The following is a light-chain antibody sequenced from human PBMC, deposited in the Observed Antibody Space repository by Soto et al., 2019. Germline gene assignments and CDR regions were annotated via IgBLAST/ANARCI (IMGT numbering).Light chain of an antibody. CDR1: QDIRKY. V-gene: IGKV1-27*01. CDR3: QNYNSAPRVT. J-gene: IGKJ1*01. CDR2: DTY. Sequence: PSSLSAAVGDRVTITCQASQDIRKYLNWYQQKPGKAPNLLIYDTYNLETGVPSRFSGSGSGTDFTLTISSLQPEDVATYYCQNYNSAPRVTCGQGTKVDIK.